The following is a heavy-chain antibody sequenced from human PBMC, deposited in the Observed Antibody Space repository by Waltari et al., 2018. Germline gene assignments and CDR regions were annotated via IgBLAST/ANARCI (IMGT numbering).Heavy chain of an antibody. Sequence: EVQLVESGGGLVKPGGSLRLSCAASGFTFSSYSMNWVRQAPGKGLEWVSSIRSSSSYIYYADSGKGRFTITRDNAKNSLYLQMNSLRAEDTAVYYCASDSGSYTPEAFDIWGQGTMVTVSS. D-gene: IGHD1-26*01. CDR3: ASDSGSYTPEAFDI. CDR2: IRSSSSYI. V-gene: IGHV3-21*01. J-gene: IGHJ3*02. CDR1: GFTFSSYS.